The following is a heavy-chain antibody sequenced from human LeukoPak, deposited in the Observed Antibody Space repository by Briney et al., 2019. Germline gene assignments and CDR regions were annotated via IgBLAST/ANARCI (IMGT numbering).Heavy chain of an antibody. V-gene: IGHV3-23*01. CDR1: GFTFNSYA. Sequence: PGGSLRLSCAASGFTFNSYAMNWVRQAPGKGLEWVSAISGNAITTFYADSVKGRFSISRDNSRNTLYLQMNSLRAEDTAVYYCXXXXXXXXXXXHWXXGTLVTVS. CDR2: ISGNAITT. CDR3: XXXXXXXXXXXH. J-gene: IGHJ4*01.